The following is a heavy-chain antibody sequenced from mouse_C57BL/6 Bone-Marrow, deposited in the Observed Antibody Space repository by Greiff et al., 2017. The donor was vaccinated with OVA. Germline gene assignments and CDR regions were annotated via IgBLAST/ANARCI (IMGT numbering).Heavy chain of an antibody. D-gene: IGHD1-1*01. V-gene: IGHV1-19*01. Sequence: EVQLQQSGPVLVKPGASVKMSCKASGYTFTDYYMNWVKQSHGKSLEWIGVINPYNGGTSYNQKFKGKATLTVDKSSSTAYMELNSLTSEDSAVYYCARREDSDYYGSSLAYWGQGTLVTVSA. CDR3: ARREDSDYYGSSLAY. J-gene: IGHJ3*01. CDR1: GYTFTDYY. CDR2: INPYNGGT.